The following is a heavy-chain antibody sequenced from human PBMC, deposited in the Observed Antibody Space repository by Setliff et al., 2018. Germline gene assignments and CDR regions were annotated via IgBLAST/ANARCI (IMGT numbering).Heavy chain of an antibody. CDR1: SLSVSSGYF. V-gene: IGHV4-38-2*01. J-gene: IGHJ4*02. D-gene: IGHD1-26*01. Sequence: SQTLSLTCAVSSLSVSSGYFWGWIRQTPGRGLEWIGCMYHGGTTHYNPSLKSRVTISLDTSRNEFSLKLTSVTAADTAVYYCARVPALGGMVGTHGIDYWGQGTLVTVSS. CDR2: MYHGGTT. CDR3: ARVPALGGMVGTHGIDY.